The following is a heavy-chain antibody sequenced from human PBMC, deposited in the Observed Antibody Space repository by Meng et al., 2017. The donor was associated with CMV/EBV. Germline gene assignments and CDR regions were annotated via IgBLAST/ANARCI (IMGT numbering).Heavy chain of an antibody. Sequence: SSYYWGWSRRPPGKGLEWSGRIYYSGSTYYNPSLRGGDARSVDTSKNQFSLKLSSVTAADTAVYYCARDLGGYCSSTSCRPNWFDPWGQGTLVTVSS. V-gene: IGHV4-39*07. J-gene: IGHJ5*02. D-gene: IGHD2-2*01. CDR2: IYYSGST. CDR3: ARDLGGYCSSTSCRPNWFDP. CDR1: SSYY.